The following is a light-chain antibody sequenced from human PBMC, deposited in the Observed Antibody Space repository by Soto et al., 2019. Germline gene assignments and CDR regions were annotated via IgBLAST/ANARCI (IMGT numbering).Light chain of an antibody. V-gene: IGLV2-14*01. J-gene: IGLJ2*01. CDR2: DVS. Sequence: QSALTQPASVSGSPGQSITISCTGTSSDVGGYNYVSWYQQHPDKAPKLMIYDVSSRPSGVSNRFSGSKSGNTASLTISGLQAEDEADYYCSSYTSSNTLLFGGGTKLTVL. CDR3: SSYTSSNTLL. CDR1: SSDVGGYNY.